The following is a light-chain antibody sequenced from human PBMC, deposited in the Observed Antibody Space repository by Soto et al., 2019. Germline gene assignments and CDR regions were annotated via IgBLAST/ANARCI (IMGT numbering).Light chain of an antibody. CDR3: QQYGSSPWT. J-gene: IGKJ1*01. CDR1: QSVSSSY. Sequence: EIVLTQSPGTLSLSPGEIATLSFSASQSVSSSYLAWYQQKPGQATRLLIYGASRRATGIPDRFSGSGSGTDFTLTISRLEPEDVAVYYCQQYGSSPWTFGQGTKVDIK. CDR2: GAS. V-gene: IGKV3-20*01.